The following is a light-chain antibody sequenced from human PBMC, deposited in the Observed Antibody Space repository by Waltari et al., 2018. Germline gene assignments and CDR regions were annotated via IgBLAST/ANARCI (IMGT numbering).Light chain of an antibody. Sequence: QSVLIQPPSASETPGQRVTISCSGSNSNIGRNYVRWYQHLPGTAPELLIYRNTQRPSGVPDRFSGSKSDTSASLAISGLRSEDEADYYCAAWDDSLRAWVFGGGTKLTVL. CDR3: AAWDDSLRAWV. CDR2: RNT. CDR1: NSNIGRNY. J-gene: IGLJ3*02. V-gene: IGLV1-47*01.